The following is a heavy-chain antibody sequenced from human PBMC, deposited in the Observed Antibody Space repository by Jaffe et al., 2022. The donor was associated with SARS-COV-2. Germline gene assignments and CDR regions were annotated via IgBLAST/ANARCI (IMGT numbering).Heavy chain of an antibody. V-gene: IGHV4-61*02. CDR2: IYTSGST. CDR3: ARGGVTSNWFDP. CDR1: GGSISSGSYY. J-gene: IGHJ5*02. D-gene: IGHD4-17*01. Sequence: QVQLQESGPGLVKPSQTLSLTCTVSGGSISSGSYYWSWIRQPAGKGLEWIGRIYTSGSTNYNPSLKSRVTISVDTSKNQFSLKLSSVTAADTAVYYCARGGVTSNWFDPWGQGTLVTVSS.